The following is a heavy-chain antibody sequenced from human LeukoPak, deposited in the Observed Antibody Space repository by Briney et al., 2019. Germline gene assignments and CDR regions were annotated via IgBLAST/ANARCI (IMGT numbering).Heavy chain of an antibody. Sequence: SETLSLTCTVSGGSISSYYWSWIRQPPGKGLEWIGYIYCSGSTNYNPSLKSRVTISVDTSKNQFSLKLSSVTAADTAVYYCARASSTHDYNWFDPWGQGTLVTVSS. D-gene: IGHD6-13*01. V-gene: IGHV4-59*01. CDR1: GGSISSYY. J-gene: IGHJ5*02. CDR2: IYCSGST. CDR3: ARASSTHDYNWFDP.